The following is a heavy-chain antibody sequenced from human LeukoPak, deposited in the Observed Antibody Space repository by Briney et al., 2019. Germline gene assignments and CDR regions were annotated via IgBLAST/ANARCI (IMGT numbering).Heavy chain of an antibody. CDR3: AKDSVDSSGYYLASD. Sequence: ASVKVSCKASGYTFTSYYMHWVRQAPGQGLEWMGIINPSGGSTSYAQKFQGRVTMTRDTSTSTVYMELSSLRSEDTAVYYCAKDSVDSSGYYLASDWGQGTLVTVSS. V-gene: IGHV1-46*01. CDR1: GYTFTSYY. CDR2: INPSGGST. D-gene: IGHD3-22*01. J-gene: IGHJ4*02.